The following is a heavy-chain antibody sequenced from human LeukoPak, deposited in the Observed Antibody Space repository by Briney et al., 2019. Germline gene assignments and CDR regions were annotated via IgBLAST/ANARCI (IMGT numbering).Heavy chain of an antibody. Sequence: SETLSLTCTVSGDSISSSYWNWIRQPPGKGLEWIGYIYYSGSTNYNPSLKSRVTISVDTSKNQFSLRLTSMTAADTAVYYCARRAGSYTFDYWGQGTLVTVSS. CDR1: GDSISSSY. V-gene: IGHV4-59*08. CDR2: IYYSGST. D-gene: IGHD1-26*01. CDR3: ARRAGSYTFDY. J-gene: IGHJ4*02.